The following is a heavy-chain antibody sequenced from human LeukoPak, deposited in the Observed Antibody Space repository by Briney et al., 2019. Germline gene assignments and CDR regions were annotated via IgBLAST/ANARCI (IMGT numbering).Heavy chain of an antibody. CDR2: ISYDGSNE. Sequence: PGGSLRLSCAASGFTFSSYVMHWVRQAPGKGLEWVAIISYDGSNEYYADSVKGRFTISRDNSKNTLYLQMNSLRAADTAVYYCARAGNTRFDYWGQGTLVTVSS. D-gene: IGHD2/OR15-2a*01. J-gene: IGHJ4*02. CDR1: GFTFSSYV. V-gene: IGHV3-30*04. CDR3: ARAGNTRFDY.